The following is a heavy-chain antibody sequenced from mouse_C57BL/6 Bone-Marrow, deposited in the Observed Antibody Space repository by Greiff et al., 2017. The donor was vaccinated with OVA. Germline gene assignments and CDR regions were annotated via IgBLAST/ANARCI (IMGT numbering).Heavy chain of an antibody. CDR3: ARYGGYDTYAMDY. Sequence: QVQLQQPGAELVKPGASVKLSCKASGYTFTSYWMHWVKQRPGQGLAWIGMIHPNSGSTNYNEKFKSKATLTVDKSSSTAYMQLSSLTSEDSAVYYCARYGGYDTYAMDYWGQGTSVTVSS. V-gene: IGHV1-64*01. J-gene: IGHJ4*01. D-gene: IGHD2-2*01. CDR2: IHPNSGST. CDR1: GYTFTSYW.